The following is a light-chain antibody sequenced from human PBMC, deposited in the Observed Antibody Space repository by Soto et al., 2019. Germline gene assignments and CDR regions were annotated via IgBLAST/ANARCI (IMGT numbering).Light chain of an antibody. J-gene: IGLJ1*01. Sequence: QSALTQPPSVSGSPGQSVTISCTGTSSDVGSYNRVSWYQQPPGTAPKLMIYEVSNRPSGVPDRFSGSKSGNTASLTISGLQAEDEADYYCSSYTSSSTYVFGTGTKADRP. V-gene: IGLV2-18*02. CDR1: SSDVGSYNR. CDR3: SSYTSSSTYV. CDR2: EVS.